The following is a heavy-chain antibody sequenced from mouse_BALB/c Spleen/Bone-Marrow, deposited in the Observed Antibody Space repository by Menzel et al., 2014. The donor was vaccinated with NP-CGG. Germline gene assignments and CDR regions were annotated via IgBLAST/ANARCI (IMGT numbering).Heavy chain of an antibody. CDR2: INPSNGRT. Sequence: QVQLQQSGAELVKPGASVKLSCKASGYTFTSYWMHWVKQRPGQGLEWIGGINPSNGRTNYNEKFKSKATLTVDKSSSTAYMQLSSLTSEDSAVYYCAREDILYAMDYWGQGTSVTASS. CDR3: AREDILYAMDY. CDR1: GYTFTSYW. J-gene: IGHJ4*01. V-gene: IGHV1S81*02.